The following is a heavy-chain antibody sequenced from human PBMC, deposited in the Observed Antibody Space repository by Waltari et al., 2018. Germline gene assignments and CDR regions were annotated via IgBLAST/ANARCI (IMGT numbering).Heavy chain of an antibody. CDR3: ARVEGAAGLDI. CDR1: GYTFTGYY. V-gene: IGHV1-2*06. D-gene: IGHD3-16*01. CDR2: RNPNSGDT. J-gene: IGHJ3*02. Sequence: QVHLVQSGAEVKKPGASVKVSCKASGYTFTGYYIQWVRRAPGQGLEWMGRRNPNSGDTNYAQKFQGRGTITRDTSASTAYMELSSLRSEDTAVYYCARVEGAAGLDIWGQGTMVTVSS.